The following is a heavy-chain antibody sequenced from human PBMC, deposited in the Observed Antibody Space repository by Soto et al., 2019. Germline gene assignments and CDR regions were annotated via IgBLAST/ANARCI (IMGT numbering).Heavy chain of an antibody. CDR2: IYYRRKT. CDR1: GGSISSDDYY. D-gene: IGHD3-16*01. V-gene: IGHV4-31*02. Sequence: SETRSLTWTVSGGSISSDDYYCNWIRQRPGKGLEWIRFIYYRRKTNYKSPVKGRMIISMDMSENQFSLKLTSVTAANTAVDFWARGWGHYGMDVWGQGTTVTVSS. J-gene: IGHJ6*02. CDR3: ARGWGHYGMDV.